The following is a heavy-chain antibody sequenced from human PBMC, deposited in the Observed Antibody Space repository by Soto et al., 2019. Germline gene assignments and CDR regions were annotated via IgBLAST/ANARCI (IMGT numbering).Heavy chain of an antibody. D-gene: IGHD3-10*01. V-gene: IGHV4-31*11. CDR3: ARVHYYGSQTFDP. CDR2: IYYSGST. J-gene: IGHJ5*02. Sequence: SETLSLTCAVSGGSFSSGGYSWSWIRQPPGKGLEWIGYIYYSGSTYYNPSLKSRVTISVDTSKNQFSLKLSSVTAADTAVYYCARVHYYGSQTFDPWGQGTLVTVSS. CDR1: GGSFSSGGYS.